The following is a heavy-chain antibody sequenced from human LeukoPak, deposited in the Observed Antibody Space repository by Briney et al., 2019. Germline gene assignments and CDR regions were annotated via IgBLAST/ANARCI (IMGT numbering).Heavy chain of an antibody. Sequence: GGSLRLSCAASGFTFSSYGMHWVRQAPGKGLEWVAFIRYDGSNKYYADSVKGRFTISRDSAKNSLYLQMNSLRAEDTAVYYCAIPPLSGTGSSRPLAEMDVWGQGTTVTVSS. CDR2: IRYDGSNK. J-gene: IGHJ6*02. CDR1: GFTFSSYG. D-gene: IGHD3-10*01. V-gene: IGHV3-30*02. CDR3: AIPPLSGTGSSRPLAEMDV.